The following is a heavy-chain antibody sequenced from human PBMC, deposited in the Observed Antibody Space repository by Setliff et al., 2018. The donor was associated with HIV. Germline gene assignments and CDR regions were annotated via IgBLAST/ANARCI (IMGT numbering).Heavy chain of an antibody. CDR2: LYPGDSDT. CDR3: ARLGGICSGGSCTALAYTMDV. Sequence: GESLKISCKTSGYDFATYWIGWVRQMPGKGLEWMGVLYPGDSDTRYSPSFQGQVTISADKSISTAYLQCSSLKASDTAMYYCARLGGICSGGSCTALAYTMDVWGQGTTVTVSS. CDR1: GYDFATYW. V-gene: IGHV5-51*01. J-gene: IGHJ6*02. D-gene: IGHD2-15*01.